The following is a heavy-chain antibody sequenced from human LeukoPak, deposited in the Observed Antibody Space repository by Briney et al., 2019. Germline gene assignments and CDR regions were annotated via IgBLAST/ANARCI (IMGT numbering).Heavy chain of an antibody. Sequence: GGSLRLSCAASGFTFSSYSMNWVRQAPGKGLEWVAFIRYNETKKHYVDSAKGRFTIFRDNSKNTLYLQMNSLRPEDAAVYYCAKDRCSGSTCNSLGYWGQGTLVTVSS. CDR1: GFTFSSYS. CDR2: IRYNETKK. D-gene: IGHD2-15*01. J-gene: IGHJ4*02. V-gene: IGHV3-30*02. CDR3: AKDRCSGSTCNSLGY.